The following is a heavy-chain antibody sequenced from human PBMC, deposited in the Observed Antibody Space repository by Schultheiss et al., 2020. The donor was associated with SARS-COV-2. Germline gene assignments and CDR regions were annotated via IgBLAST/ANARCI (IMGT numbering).Heavy chain of an antibody. CDR1: GGSISSYY. CDR3: ARVYCSSTSCLGGDV. V-gene: IGHV4-59*12. J-gene: IGHJ6*02. CDR2: IYYSGST. Sequence: SETLSLTCTVSGGSISSYYWSWIRQPPGKGLEWIGYIYYSGSTYYNPSIKSRVTISVDTSKNQFSLKLSSVTAADTAVYYCARVYCSSTSCLGGDVWGQGTTVTVSS. D-gene: IGHD2-2*01.